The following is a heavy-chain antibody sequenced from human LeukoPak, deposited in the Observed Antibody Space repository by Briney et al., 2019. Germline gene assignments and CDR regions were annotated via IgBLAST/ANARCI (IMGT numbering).Heavy chain of an antibody. CDR3: ARSPRSYRMAGAFDI. CDR2: INHSGTT. V-gene: IGHV4-34*01. J-gene: IGHJ3*02. CDR1: GGPFGRNY. Sequence: SETLSLTCGVHGGPFGRNYWNWIRQSPGKGLEWIGEINHSGTTNYHPSLKSRVTISVDTSKNQFSLKLSSVTAADTAVFYCARSPRSYRMAGAFDIWGQGTMVTVSS. D-gene: IGHD3-16*02.